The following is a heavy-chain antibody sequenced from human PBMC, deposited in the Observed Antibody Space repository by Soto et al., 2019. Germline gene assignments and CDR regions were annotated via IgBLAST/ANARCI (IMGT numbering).Heavy chain of an antibody. V-gene: IGHV1-69*13. CDR2: IIPIFGTA. CDR1: GGTFSSYA. Sequence: SVKVSCKASGGTFSSYAISWVRQAPGQGLEWMGGIIPIFGTANYAQKFQGRVTITADESTSTAYMELSSLRSEDTAVYYCAILRGGGEITIFGVVSTDPVDYWGQGTLVTVSS. J-gene: IGHJ4*02. CDR3: AILRGGGEITIFGVVSTDPVDY. D-gene: IGHD3-3*01.